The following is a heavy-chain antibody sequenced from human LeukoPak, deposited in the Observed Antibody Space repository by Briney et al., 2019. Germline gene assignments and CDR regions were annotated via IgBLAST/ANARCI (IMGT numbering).Heavy chain of an antibody. D-gene: IGHD3-16*01. CDR1: GFTFSYYA. CDR2: ISDSGSDT. J-gene: IGHJ4*02. V-gene: IGHV3-23*01. CDR3: ASLDRSGRNYDRPFDY. Sequence: PGGSLRLSCAASGFTFSYYAMSWVRQAPGKGLEWVSGISDSGSDTYYADSVKGRFTISRDNSKNTLYLQMNSLRAEDTAVYYCASLDRSGRNYDRPFDYWGQGTLVPVSS.